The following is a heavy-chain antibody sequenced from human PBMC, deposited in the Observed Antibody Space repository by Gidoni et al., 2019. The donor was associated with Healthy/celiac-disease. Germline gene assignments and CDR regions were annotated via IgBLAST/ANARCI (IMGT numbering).Heavy chain of an antibody. CDR2: IYWDADT. CDR3: AHFSRGCPDS. Sequence: QITLKESGPTLVRPTQTLTRTCTFSGFSLSTSGVGVGGIRPPPGKALEWLALIYWDADTRYSPSLKSRLTITKDTSKHPVVLTMPNMYPVDTATYYCAHFSRGCPDSWGQGTLVTVSS. CDR1: GFSLSTSGVG. D-gene: IGHD2-8*01. J-gene: IGHJ4*02. V-gene: IGHV2-5*02.